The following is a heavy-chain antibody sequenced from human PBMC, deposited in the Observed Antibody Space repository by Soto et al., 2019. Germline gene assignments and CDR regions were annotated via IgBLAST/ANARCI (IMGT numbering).Heavy chain of an antibody. Sequence: QVQLQQWGAGLLKPSETLSLTCAVYGGSFSGYYWSWIRQPPGKGLEWIGEINHSGSTNYNPSLKSRVTKSVDTSKNQFSLKLSSVTAADTAVYYCATVTNYWYFDLWGRGTLVTVSS. CDR1: GGSFSGYY. D-gene: IGHD4-17*01. J-gene: IGHJ2*01. CDR3: ATVTNYWYFDL. V-gene: IGHV4-34*01. CDR2: INHSGST.